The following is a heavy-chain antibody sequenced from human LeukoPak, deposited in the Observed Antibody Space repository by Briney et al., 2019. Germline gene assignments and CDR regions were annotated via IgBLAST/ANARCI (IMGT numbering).Heavy chain of an antibody. D-gene: IGHD2-2*01. Sequence: QTGGSLRLSCAASGFTFSSYWMNWVRQAPGKGLEWVANIKQYGSEKYYVDSVKGRFTISRDNAKNSLYMQMNSLRAEDTAVYYCAREYCSSTSCLYDYWGQGTLVTVSS. CDR2: IKQYGSEK. V-gene: IGHV3-7*01. CDR1: GFTFSSYW. J-gene: IGHJ4*02. CDR3: AREYCSSTSCLYDY.